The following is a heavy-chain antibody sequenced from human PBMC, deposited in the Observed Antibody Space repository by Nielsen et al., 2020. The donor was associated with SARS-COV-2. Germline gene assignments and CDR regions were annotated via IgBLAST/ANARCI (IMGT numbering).Heavy chain of an antibody. CDR1: GYTFSSNH. V-gene: IGHV1-46*01. CDR3: ARETVLGPMITFGGVIDY. Sequence: ASVKVSCKASGYTFSSNHIHWVRQAPGQGLEWMVIINPSGGSSNYAQKFQGRVTITADKSTSTAYMELSSLRSEDTAVYYCARETVLGPMITFGGVIDYWGQGTLVTVSS. D-gene: IGHD3-16*02. J-gene: IGHJ4*02. CDR2: INPSGGSS.